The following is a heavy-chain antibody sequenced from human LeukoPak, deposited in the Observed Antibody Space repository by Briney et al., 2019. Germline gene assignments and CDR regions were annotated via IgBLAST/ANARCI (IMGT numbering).Heavy chain of an antibody. J-gene: IGHJ5*02. Sequence: ASVKVSCKASGYTFTGYYMHWVRQAPGQGLEWMGWINPSGGSTSYAQKFQGRVTMTRDMSTSTVYMELSSLRSEDTAVYYCARVAGRGDYVWFDPWGQGTLVTVSS. V-gene: IGHV1-46*01. CDR1: GYTFTGYY. D-gene: IGHD4-17*01. CDR3: ARVAGRGDYVWFDP. CDR2: INPSGGST.